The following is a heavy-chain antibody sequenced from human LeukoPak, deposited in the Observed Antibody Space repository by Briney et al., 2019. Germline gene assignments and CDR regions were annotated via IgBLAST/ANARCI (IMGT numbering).Heavy chain of an antibody. CDR2: INPNVGRT. V-gene: IGHV1-46*01. CDR1: GYTFTTYY. CDR3: ARECGEFSLDR. D-gene: IGHD3-10*01. J-gene: IGHJ5*02. Sequence: AAVKVSCKASGYTFTTYYMHWVRQAPGQGLEWMGIINPNVGRTTYAERFQDRVTMTRDTSTSTVYMELSSVRSEDTGVYYCARECGEFSLDRWGRGTLVTVSS.